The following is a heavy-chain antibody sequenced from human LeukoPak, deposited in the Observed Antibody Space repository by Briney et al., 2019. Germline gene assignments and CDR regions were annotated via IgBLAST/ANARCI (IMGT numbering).Heavy chain of an antibody. V-gene: IGHV3-23*01. D-gene: IGHD6-6*01. CDR2: ISGSGGST. CDR3: ARSPTRTHLVASPY. CDR1: GFTFSSYA. J-gene: IGHJ4*02. Sequence: PGGSLRLSCAASGFTFSSYAMSWVRQAPGKGLEWVSAISGSGGSTYYADSVKGRFTISRDNSKNTLYLQMNSLRAEDTAVYYCARSPTRTHLVASPYWGQGTLVTVSS.